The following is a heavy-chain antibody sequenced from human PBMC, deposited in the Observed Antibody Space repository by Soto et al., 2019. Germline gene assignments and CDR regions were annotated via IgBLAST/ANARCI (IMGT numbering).Heavy chain of an antibody. CDR3: ATQTFGSHACFAT. D-gene: IGHD2-2*01. CDR2: IYFGGTT. J-gene: IGHJ5*02. V-gene: IGHV4-61*05. CDR1: GGSISSSSYY. Sequence: SETPSLTCTVSGGSISSSSYYWGWIRQPPGKGLEWIGYIYFGGTTQSNPSLKGRATIPLDTSKNQFTLNLASVSAADTALYYGATQTFGSHACFATWGQGALVTVAS.